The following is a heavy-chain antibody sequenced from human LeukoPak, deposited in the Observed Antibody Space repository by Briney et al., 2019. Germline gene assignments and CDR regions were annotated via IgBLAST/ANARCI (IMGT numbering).Heavy chain of an antibody. J-gene: IGHJ5*02. D-gene: IGHD3-22*01. CDR1: GGSFSGYY. CDR2: INHSGST. Sequence: SETLSLACAVYGGSFSGYYWLGIRQPPGKGLEWIGEINHSGSTNYNPSLKSRVTISVDTSKNKFSLKLSSVTAAATAVYYCARDYYDSSGYYNNWFDPWSQGTLVTVSS. CDR3: ARDYYDSSGYYNNWFDP. V-gene: IGHV4-34*01.